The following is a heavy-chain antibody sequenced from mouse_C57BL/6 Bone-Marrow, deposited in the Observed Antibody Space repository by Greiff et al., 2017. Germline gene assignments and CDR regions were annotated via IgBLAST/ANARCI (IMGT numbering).Heavy chain of an antibody. CDR3: TWDYGSSLAY. CDR2: IDPENGDT. CDR1: GFNIKDYY. Sequence: EVQLQQSGAELVRPGASVKLSCTASGFNIKDYYMHWVKQRPEQGLEWIGWIDPENGDTEYASKFQGKATITADTSSNTAYLQLSSLTSEDTAVYYCTWDYGSSLAYWGQGTTLTVSA. J-gene: IGHJ2*01. D-gene: IGHD1-1*01. V-gene: IGHV14-4*01.